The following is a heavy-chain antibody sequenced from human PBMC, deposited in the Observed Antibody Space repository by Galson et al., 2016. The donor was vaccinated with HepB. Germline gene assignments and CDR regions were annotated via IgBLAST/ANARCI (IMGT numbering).Heavy chain of an antibody. CDR2: IDPSDSYS. CDR1: GYSFTTYW. J-gene: IGHJ2*01. Sequence: QSGAEVKKPGESLRISCKGSGYSFTTYWINWVRQMPGKGLEWMGRIDPSDSYSNYSPSFQGHVTISADKSVSTAYLQWSSLKASDTAIYYCARAWGTSIHCSSGGCYHNKWYFDLWGRGTLVTVSS. D-gene: IGHD2-15*01. CDR3: ARAWGTSIHCSSGGCYHNKWYFDL. V-gene: IGHV5-10-1*01.